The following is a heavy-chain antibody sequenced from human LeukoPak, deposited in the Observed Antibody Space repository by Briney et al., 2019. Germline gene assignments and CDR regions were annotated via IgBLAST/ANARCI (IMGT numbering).Heavy chain of an antibody. Sequence: SETLSLTCTVSGGSISSHYWGWIRQPPGKGLEWIGSIYYSGSTYYNPSLKSRVTISVDTSKNQFSLKLSSVTAADTAVYYCARDILRSTMIVVEGDWGQGTLVTVSS. D-gene: IGHD3-22*01. CDR2: IYYSGST. V-gene: IGHV4-39*07. J-gene: IGHJ4*02. CDR3: ARDILRSTMIVVEGD. CDR1: GGSISSHY.